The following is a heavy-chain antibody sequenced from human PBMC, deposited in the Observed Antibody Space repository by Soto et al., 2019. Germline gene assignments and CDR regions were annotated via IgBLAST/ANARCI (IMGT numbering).Heavy chain of an antibody. Sequence: EEQLVESGGGLVQPGGSLRLSCAASGFSFSTHYMNWVRQTPGKGLEWVSCINRDSSVLKYADSVKGRFTISRDNDRNSLSLHMNILTAEDTAVYYCLNGDYYVGPGTLVTISS. D-gene: IGHD3-16*01. CDR3: LNGDYY. J-gene: IGHJ4*02. V-gene: IGHV3-48*01. CDR1: GFSFSTHY. CDR2: INRDSSVL.